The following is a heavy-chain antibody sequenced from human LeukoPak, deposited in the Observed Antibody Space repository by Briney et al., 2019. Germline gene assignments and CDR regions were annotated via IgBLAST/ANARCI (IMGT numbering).Heavy chain of an antibody. CDR3: ARGSGHIVVVTAICCAFDI. CDR1: GGSLSGYY. J-gene: IGHJ3*02. V-gene: IGHV4-34*01. CDR2: INHSGST. D-gene: IGHD2-21*02. Sequence: PSETLSLTCAVYGGSLSGYYWSWIRQPPGKGLEWIGEINHSGSTNYNPSLKSRVTISVDTSKNQFSLKLSSVTAADTAVYYCARGSGHIVVVTAICCAFDIWGQGTMVTVSS.